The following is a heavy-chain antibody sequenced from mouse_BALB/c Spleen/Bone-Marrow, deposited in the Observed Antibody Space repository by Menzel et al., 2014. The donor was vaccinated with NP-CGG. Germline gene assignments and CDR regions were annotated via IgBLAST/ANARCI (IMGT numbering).Heavy chain of an antibody. Sequence: EVQLQQSGGGLVQPGGSLKLSCAASGFTFSSYTMSWVRQTPEKRLEWVAYISNGGGSTYYPDTVKGRFTISRDNAKNTLYLQMSSLKSEDTAMYYCARHVGNPYAMDYWGQGTSVTVSS. CDR1: GFTFSSYT. CDR3: ARHVGNPYAMDY. J-gene: IGHJ4*01. D-gene: IGHD3-1*01. V-gene: IGHV5-12-2*01. CDR2: ISNGGGST.